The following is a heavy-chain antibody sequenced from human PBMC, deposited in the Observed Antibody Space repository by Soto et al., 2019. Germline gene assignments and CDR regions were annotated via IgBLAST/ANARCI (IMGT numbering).Heavy chain of an antibody. CDR3: AHRLFEGPSFRSGSEGSFDY. J-gene: IGHJ4*02. CDR2: IYWDDDK. V-gene: IGHV2-5*02. Sequence: QITLKESGPTLVKPTQTLTLTCTFSGFSLSTSGVGVGWIRQPPGKALEWLALIYWDDDKRYSPSLKSRLTITKDTSKNQVVLTMTNMDPVDTATYYCAHRLFEGPSFRSGSEGSFDYWGQGTLVTVSS. CDR1: GFSLSTSGVG. D-gene: IGHD3-3*01.